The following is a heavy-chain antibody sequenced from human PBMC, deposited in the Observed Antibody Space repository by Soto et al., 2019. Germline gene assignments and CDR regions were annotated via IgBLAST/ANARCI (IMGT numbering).Heavy chain of an antibody. J-gene: IGHJ4*02. CDR1: GGTFSSYA. Sequence: SVKVSCKASGGTFSSYAISWVRQAPGQGLEWMGGISPIFGTANDAQKYQGRVTITADESTSTAYMELSSLRSEDAAVYYCALGYCGGDCYSRPFDYWGQGTLVTVSS. CDR2: ISPIFGTA. V-gene: IGHV1-69*13. D-gene: IGHD2-21*02. CDR3: ALGYCGGDCYSRPFDY.